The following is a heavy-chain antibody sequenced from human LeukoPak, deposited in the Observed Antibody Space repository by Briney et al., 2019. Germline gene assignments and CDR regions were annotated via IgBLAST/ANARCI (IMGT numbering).Heavy chain of an antibody. J-gene: IGHJ3*02. CDR3: AREWFSGGHAFDI. Sequence: SETLSLTCSVYDGSLSGNYWSWVRQPPGKGLEWIGETSHGGHTNYNPSLKSRVTISIDTSKNQFSLKLTSVTAADTAVYYCAREWFSGGHAFDIWGQGTMVTVSS. D-gene: IGHD2-8*02. V-gene: IGHV4-34*01. CDR1: DGSLSGNY. CDR2: TSHGGHT.